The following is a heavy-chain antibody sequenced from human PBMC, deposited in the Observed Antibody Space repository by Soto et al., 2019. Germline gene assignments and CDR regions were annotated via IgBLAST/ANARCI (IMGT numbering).Heavy chain of an antibody. D-gene: IGHD3-16*01. CDR2: IYYSGST. V-gene: IGHV4-59*08. Sequence: QVQLQESGPGLVKPSETLSLTCTVSGGSLSRYYWGWIRQPPGKGLEWMGWIYYSGSTKYNPSLEGRLTISVDTSKNQFSLKLKYVTAADSAVYYCARHVGELDFWGQGALVTVSS. J-gene: IGHJ4*02. CDR1: GGSLSRYY. CDR3: ARHVGELDF.